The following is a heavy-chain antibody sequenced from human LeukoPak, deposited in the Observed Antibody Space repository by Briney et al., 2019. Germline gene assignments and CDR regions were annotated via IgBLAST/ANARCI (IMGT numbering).Heavy chain of an antibody. CDR1: GYTFTSYY. V-gene: IGHV1-46*01. J-gene: IGHJ4*02. D-gene: IGHD3-10*01. CDR3: ARDRSQYYYGSGSYYSHFDY. CDR2: INPSGGST. Sequence: ASVKVSCKASGYTFTSYYMHWVRQAPGQGLEWIGIINPSGGSTSYAQKFQGRVTMTRDTSTSTVYMELSSLRSEDTAVYYCARDRSQYYYGSGSYYSHFDYWGQGTLVTVSS.